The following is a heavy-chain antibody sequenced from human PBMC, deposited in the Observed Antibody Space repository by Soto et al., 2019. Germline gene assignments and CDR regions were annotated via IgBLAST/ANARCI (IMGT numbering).Heavy chain of an antibody. D-gene: IGHD1-26*01. CDR3: AIFRGSYTD. V-gene: IGHV4-4*02. CDR1: GDSMSNSDW. J-gene: IGHJ4*02. Sequence: QVQLQQSGPGLVKPSGTLSLTCAVSGDSMSNSDWWSWVRQPLGQGLEWIGEISDRGTTNYHPSLKSRVTISIDKSKNQFSLKLLSVTAADTALYYCAIFRGSYTDWGQGTLVTVSS. CDR2: ISDRGTT.